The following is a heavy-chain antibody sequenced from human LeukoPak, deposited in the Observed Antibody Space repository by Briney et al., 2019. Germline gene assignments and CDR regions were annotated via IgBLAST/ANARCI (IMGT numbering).Heavy chain of an antibody. CDR1: GFTVSSNY. D-gene: IGHD3-10*01. CDR3: ASLITMVRGVIRAYFDY. J-gene: IGHJ4*02. Sequence: PGGSLRLSCAASGFTVSSNYMSWVRQAPGEGLEWVSVIYSGGSTYYADSVKGRFTISRDNSKNTLYLQMNSLRAEDTAVYYCASLITMVRGVIRAYFDYWGQGTLVTVSS. CDR2: IYSGGST. V-gene: IGHV3-53*01.